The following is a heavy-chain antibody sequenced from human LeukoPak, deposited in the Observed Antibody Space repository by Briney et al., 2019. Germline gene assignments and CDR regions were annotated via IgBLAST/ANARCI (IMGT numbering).Heavy chain of an antibody. J-gene: IGHJ5*02. Sequence: GGSLRLSCAASGFTFSSCGMNWVRQAPGKGLEWVSYISSSSSRIDYADSVKGRFTIARDNAKNSLCLQMNSLRDEDTAVYYCVRAGLVLDNWCDPWGRGTLVTVSS. D-gene: IGHD3-10*01. CDR3: VRAGLVLDNWCDP. V-gene: IGHV3-48*02. CDR1: GFTFSSCG. CDR2: ISSSSSRI.